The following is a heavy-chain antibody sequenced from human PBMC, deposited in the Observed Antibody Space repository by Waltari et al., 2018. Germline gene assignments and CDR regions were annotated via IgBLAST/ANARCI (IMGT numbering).Heavy chain of an antibody. Sequence: EVQLLESGGGLVQPGGSLKLSCAASGFSFTSYFMSWVRQAPGGGLGWVAGSTASGGDPAYADSVKGRFTISRYNSNNTLCLQMSSLSAEDTAVYYCAREKSSWLPTYWGQGTLVTVSS. D-gene: IGHD2-2*01. CDR3: AREKSSWLPTY. CDR2: STASGGDP. V-gene: IGHV3-23*01. CDR1: GFSFTSYF. J-gene: IGHJ4*02.